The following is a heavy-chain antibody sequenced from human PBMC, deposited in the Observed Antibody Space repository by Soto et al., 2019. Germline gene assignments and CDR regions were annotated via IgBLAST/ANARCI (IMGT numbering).Heavy chain of an antibody. CDR3: ARGNLWGDCSGGSCYSLGWFDP. D-gene: IGHD2-15*01. CDR2: FYYTGIT. CDR1: GGSISNYY. Sequence: PSETLSLTCTVSGGSISNYYWSWIRQPPGKGLEWIGYFYYTGITNYNPSLKSRISMSVDTSKNQFSLKLSSVTAADTAVYYCARGNLWGDCSGGSCYSLGWFDPWGQGTLVTVSS. J-gene: IGHJ5*02. V-gene: IGHV4-59*08.